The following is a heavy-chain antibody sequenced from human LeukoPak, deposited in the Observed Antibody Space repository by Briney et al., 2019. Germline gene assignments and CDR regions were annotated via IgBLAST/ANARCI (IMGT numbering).Heavy chain of an antibody. D-gene: IGHD6-13*01. CDR1: GFTVSSYG. Sequence: GGSLRLSCAASGFTVSSYGMNWVRQAPGKGLEWVSGISGSGGGTYYADSVKGRFTISRDNSKNTLYLEMHSLRAEDTAIYYCAKDRGFIAGGSFDYWGQGTLVTVSS. J-gene: IGHJ4*02. CDR3: AKDRGFIAGGSFDY. CDR2: ISGSGGGT. V-gene: IGHV3-23*01.